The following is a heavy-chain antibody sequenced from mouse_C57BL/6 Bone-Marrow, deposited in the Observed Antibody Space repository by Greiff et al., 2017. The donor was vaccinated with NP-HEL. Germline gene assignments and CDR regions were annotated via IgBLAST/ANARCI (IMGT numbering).Heavy chain of an antibody. CDR1: GFTFSSYG. V-gene: IGHV5-6*01. D-gene: IGHD1-1*01. Sequence: EVKVVESGGDLVKPGGSLKLSCAASGFTFSSYGMSWVRQTPDKRLEWVATISSGGSYTYYPDSVKGRFTISRDNAKNTLYLQMSSLKSEDTAMYYCARHEDYYGSSYSYFDYWGQGTTLTVSS. CDR2: ISSGGSYT. CDR3: ARHEDYYGSSYSYFDY. J-gene: IGHJ2*01.